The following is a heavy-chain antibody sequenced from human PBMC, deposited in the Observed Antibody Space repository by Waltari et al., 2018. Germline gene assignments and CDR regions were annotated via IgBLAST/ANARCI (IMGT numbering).Heavy chain of an antibody. J-gene: IGHJ1*01. CDR1: GGSISSYY. V-gene: IGHV4-59*01. CDR3: ARHNPLQQLGDAEYFQH. CDR2: IYYSGST. Sequence: QVQLQESGPGLVKPSETLSLTCPVSGGSISSYYWSWIRQPPGKGLEWIGYIYYSGSTNSTPTRKSRVTISVDTSKNQFSLKLSSVTAADTAVYYCARHNPLQQLGDAEYFQHWGQGTLVTVSS. D-gene: IGHD6-13*01.